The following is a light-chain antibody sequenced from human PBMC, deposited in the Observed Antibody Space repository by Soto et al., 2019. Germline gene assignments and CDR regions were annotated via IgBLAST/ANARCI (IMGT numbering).Light chain of an antibody. V-gene: IGLV1-40*01. CDR2: GNS. CDR3: QSYDSSLSVV. CDR1: SSNIGAGYD. J-gene: IGLJ2*01. Sequence: QAVVMQPPSVSGAPGQRVTISCTGSSSNIGAGYDVHWYQQLPGTAPKLLIYGNSNRPSGVPDRFSGSKSGTSPSLAITGLQAEDEADYYCQSYDSSLSVVFGGGTQLTVL.